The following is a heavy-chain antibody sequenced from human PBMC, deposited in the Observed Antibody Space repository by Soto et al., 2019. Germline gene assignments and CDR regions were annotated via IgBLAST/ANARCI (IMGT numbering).Heavy chain of an antibody. V-gene: IGHV1-69*13. CDR1: GGTFSSYA. CDR3: ARGLRFLEWLLPPPGYYYYGMDV. D-gene: IGHD3-3*01. Sequence: SVKVSCKASGGTFSSYAISWVRQAPGQGLEWMGGIIPIFGTANYAQKFQGRVTITADESTSTAYMELSSLRSEDTAVYYCARGLRFLEWLLPPPGYYYYGMDVWGQGTTVTVSS. J-gene: IGHJ6*02. CDR2: IIPIFGTA.